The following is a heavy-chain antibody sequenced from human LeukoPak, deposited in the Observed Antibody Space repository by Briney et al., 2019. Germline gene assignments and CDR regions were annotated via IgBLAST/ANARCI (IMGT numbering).Heavy chain of an antibody. CDR3: AKRVAAPGRTYYFDY. J-gene: IGHJ4*02. D-gene: IGHD6-13*01. V-gene: IGHV3-23*01. CDR1: GFTFSSNA. Sequence: GCLRLSCAASGFTFSSNALSRVRQAPGKGLEWVSVIGTSVSDTYYADSVKGRFTISRDNSKNTVYLQLNSLRAEDTAVYYCAKRVAAPGRTYYFDYWGQGTLVIVSS. CDR2: IGTSVSDT.